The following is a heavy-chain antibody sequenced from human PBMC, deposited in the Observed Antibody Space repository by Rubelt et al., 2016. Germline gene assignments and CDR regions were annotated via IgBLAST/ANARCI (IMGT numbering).Heavy chain of an antibody. D-gene: IGHD3-16*01. Sequence: QVVENGGGLVQPGGSLRLSCAASGFTFSDHYMGWVRQVPGKGLEWVSSITASGGNTYYADSVKGRFTISRDESAKTLSLEMTSLRVEDTAIYYCAKEIRALVGFGHDSWGQGILVTVSS. CDR2: ITASGGNT. CDR1: GFTFSDHY. V-gene: IGHV3-23*04. CDR3: AKEIRALVGFGHDS. J-gene: IGHJ5*01.